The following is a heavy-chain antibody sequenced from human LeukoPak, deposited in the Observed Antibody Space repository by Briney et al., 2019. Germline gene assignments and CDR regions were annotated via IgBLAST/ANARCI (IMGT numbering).Heavy chain of an antibody. CDR2: ISPSSSYI. D-gene: IGHD2-2*01. CDR1: GFSFSGYN. J-gene: IGHJ4*02. V-gene: IGHV3-21*01. Sequence: PGGSLRLSCAAFGFSFSGYNINWVRQAPGKGLEWVSSISPSSSYIYYADSVKGRFTISRDNAKNSVYLQMNSLRAEDTAVYYCARGRGCSSMSCYPDYWGQGTLVTVSS. CDR3: ARGRGCSSMSCYPDY.